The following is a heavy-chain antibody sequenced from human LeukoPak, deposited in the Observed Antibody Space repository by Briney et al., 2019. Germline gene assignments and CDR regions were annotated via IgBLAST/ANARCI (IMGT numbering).Heavy chain of an antibody. CDR1: GFTVSNNY. D-gene: IGHD1-26*01. CDR2: IYSGGST. V-gene: IGHV3-53*01. Sequence: GGSLRLSCAASGFTVSNNYMSWVRQAPGKGLEWVSVIYSGGSTYYADSVKGRFTISRDNSKNTLYLQMDGLRAEDTAVYYCARTDWDLNLDYWGQGTLVTVSS. CDR3: ARTDWDLNLDY. J-gene: IGHJ4*02.